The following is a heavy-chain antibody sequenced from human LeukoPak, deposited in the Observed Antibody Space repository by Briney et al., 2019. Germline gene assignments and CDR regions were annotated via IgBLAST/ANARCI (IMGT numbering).Heavy chain of an antibody. Sequence: SETLSLTCAVYGGSFSGYYWSWIRQPPGKGLEWIGEINHSGSTNYNPALKRRGTISVDTSKTQFSLKLRSVTAADTAVYYCARVRRYFDWLDYYYGMDVWGQGTTVTVSS. CDR3: ARVRRYFDWLDYYYGMDV. CDR1: GGSFSGYY. V-gene: IGHV4-34*01. CDR2: INHSGST. J-gene: IGHJ6*02. D-gene: IGHD3-9*01.